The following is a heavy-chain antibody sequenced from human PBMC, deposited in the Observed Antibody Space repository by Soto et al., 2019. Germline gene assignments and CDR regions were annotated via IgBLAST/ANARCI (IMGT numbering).Heavy chain of an antibody. D-gene: IGHD2-2*01. CDR1: GFTFSSYS. Sequence: GGSLRLSCAASGFTFSSYSMNWVRQAPGKGLEWVSYISSSSSTIYYADSVKGRFTISRDNAKNSLYLQMNSLRAEDTAVYYCARSELVRRSGVPAAVARLLLLGFDPWGQGTLVTVSS. V-gene: IGHV3-48*01. CDR2: ISSSSSTI. CDR3: ARSELVRRSGVPAAVARLLLLGFDP. J-gene: IGHJ5*02.